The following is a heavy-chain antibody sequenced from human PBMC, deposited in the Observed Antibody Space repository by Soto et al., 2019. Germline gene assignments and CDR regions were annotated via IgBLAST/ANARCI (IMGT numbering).Heavy chain of an antibody. D-gene: IGHD2-15*01. CDR1: GFTFSSYW. CDR2: INSDGSST. V-gene: IGHV3-74*01. CDR3: VRTSLVVAAATREDY. J-gene: IGHJ4*02. Sequence: EVQLVESGGGLVQPGGSLRLSCAASGFTFSSYWMHWVRQAPGKGLVWVSRINSDGSSTSYADSVKGRFTISRDNAKNTLYRQRNSLRAEDTALYYCVRTSLVVAAATREDYWGQGTWVTVSS.